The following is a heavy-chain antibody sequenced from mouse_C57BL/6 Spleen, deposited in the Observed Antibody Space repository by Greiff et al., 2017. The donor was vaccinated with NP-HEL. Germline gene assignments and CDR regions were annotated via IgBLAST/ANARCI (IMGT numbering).Heavy chain of an antibody. CDR3: ARSNYCGSSTGFAY. Sequence: VQLQQPGAELVKPGASVKMSCKASGYTFTSYWITWVKQRPGQGLEWIGDIYPGSGSTNYNEKFKSKATLTVDTSSSTAYMQLSSLTSEDSAVYYCARSNYCGSSTGFAYWGQGTLVTVSA. CDR1: GYTFTSYW. V-gene: IGHV1-55*01. D-gene: IGHD1-1*01. CDR2: IYPGSGST. J-gene: IGHJ3*01.